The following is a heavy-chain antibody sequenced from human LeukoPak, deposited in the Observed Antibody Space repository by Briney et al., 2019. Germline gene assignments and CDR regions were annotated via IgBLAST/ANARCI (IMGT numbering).Heavy chain of an antibody. CDR1: GGSISSGDYY. Sequence: PSETLSLTCTVSGGSISSGDYYWSWIRQPPGKGLEWIGYIYYSGSTYYNPSLKSRVTISVDTSKNQFSLKLSSVTAADTAVYYCARVWYQPLAGWFDPWGQGTLVTVSS. D-gene: IGHD2-2*01. CDR2: IYYSGST. CDR3: ARVWYQPLAGWFDP. J-gene: IGHJ5*02. V-gene: IGHV4-30-4*08.